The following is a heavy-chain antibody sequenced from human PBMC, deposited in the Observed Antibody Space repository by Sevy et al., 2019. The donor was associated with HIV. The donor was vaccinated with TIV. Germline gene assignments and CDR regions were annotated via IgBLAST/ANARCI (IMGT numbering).Heavy chain of an antibody. D-gene: IGHD4-17*01. CDR1: VFTFSSYA. V-gene: IGHV3-23*01. CDR3: AKGDYVFPKPYYMDV. Sequence: GGSLRLSCAASVFTFSSYAMSWVRQAPGKGLEWVSAISGSGGSTYYADSVKGRFTISRDNSKNTLYLQMNSLRAEDTAVYYCAKGDYVFPKPYYMDVWGKGTTVTVSS. CDR2: ISGSGGST. J-gene: IGHJ6*03.